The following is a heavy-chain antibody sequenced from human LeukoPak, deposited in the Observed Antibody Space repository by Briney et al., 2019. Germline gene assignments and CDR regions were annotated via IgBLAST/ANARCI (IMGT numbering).Heavy chain of an antibody. CDR2: IYYSGST. V-gene: IGHV4-39*07. J-gene: IGHJ4*02. D-gene: IGHD2-2*01. CDR3: ARDSCSSTSCRRKFDN. Sequence: SETLSLTCTVSGGSITSSNYFWGWIRQSPGKGLEWIGSIYYSGSTYYNPSLKSRVTISVETSKIQFSLKLSSVAAADSAVYYCARDSCSSTSCRRKFDNWGQGTLVTVSS. CDR1: GGSITSSNYF.